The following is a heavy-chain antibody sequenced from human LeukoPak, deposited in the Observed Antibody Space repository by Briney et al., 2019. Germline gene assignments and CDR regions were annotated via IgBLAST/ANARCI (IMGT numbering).Heavy chain of an antibody. J-gene: IGHJ4*02. Sequence: GGSLRLSCAASGFTFTDFWMMWVRQAPGRGLEWVAQINEGGSEKYYVDSVRGRFTISRDNAMNSLDLQMSTLRVEDTAVYYCVRDATRGGDLDHWGQGTLVTVSS. CDR2: INEGGSEK. CDR3: VRDATRGGDLDH. V-gene: IGHV3-7*01. D-gene: IGHD2-21*01. CDR1: GFTFTDFW.